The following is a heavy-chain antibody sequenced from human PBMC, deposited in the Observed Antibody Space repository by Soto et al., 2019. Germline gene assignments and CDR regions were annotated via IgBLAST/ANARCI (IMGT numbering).Heavy chain of an antibody. V-gene: IGHV4-39*01. D-gene: IGHD3-3*01. CDR1: GGSISSSSYY. CDR2: IYYSGST. Sequence: SETLSLTCTVSGGSISSSSYYWGWIRQPPGKGLEWIGSIYYSGSTYYNPSLKSRVTISVGTSKNQFSLKLSSVTAADTAVYYCARHDDFWSGGTRIWGQGTLVTVSS. CDR3: ARHDDFWSGGTRI. J-gene: IGHJ4*02.